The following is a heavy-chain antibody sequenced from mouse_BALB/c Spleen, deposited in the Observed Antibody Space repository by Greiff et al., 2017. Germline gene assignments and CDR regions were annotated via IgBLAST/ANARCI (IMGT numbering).Heavy chain of an antibody. D-gene: IGHD2-4*01. V-gene: IGHV1S81*02. J-gene: IGHJ4*01. Sequence: QVQLQQSGAELARPGASVKLSCKASGYTFTDYYINWVKQRTGQGLEWIGEINPSNGGTNFNEKFKSKATLTVDKSSSTAYMQLSSLTSEDSAVYYCTREGVLRRYYAMDYWGQGTSVTVSS. CDR2: INPSNGGT. CDR3: TREGVLRRYYAMDY. CDR1: GYTFTDYY.